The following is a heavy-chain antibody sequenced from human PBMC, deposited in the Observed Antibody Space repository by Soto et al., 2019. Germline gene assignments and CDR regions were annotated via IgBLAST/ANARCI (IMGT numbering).Heavy chain of an antibody. Sequence: EVPLLESGGGLVQPGGSLRLSCEASGFTFSNYGMTWVRQAPGKGLEWVSGVSDSGGNTYYADSVKGRFTISRDNSKNTLYLQMNSLRAEDTAVYYCARGSAYSYFWGQGSLVTVSS. CDR1: GFTFSNYG. V-gene: IGHV3-23*01. CDR2: VSDSGGNT. D-gene: IGHD3-22*01. J-gene: IGHJ4*02. CDR3: ARGSAYSYF.